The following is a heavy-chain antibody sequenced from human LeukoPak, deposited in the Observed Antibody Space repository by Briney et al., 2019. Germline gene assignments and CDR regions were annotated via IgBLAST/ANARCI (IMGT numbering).Heavy chain of an antibody. V-gene: IGHV4-38-2*02. J-gene: IGHJ5*02. CDR2: IYHSGST. CDR3: ARDFYGSGSWNWFDP. Sequence: SGPALVNPTQTLTLTCTFSGFSLSTSGMCVTWIRQPPGKGLEWIGSIYHSGSTYYNPSLKSRVTISVDTSKNQFSLKLSSVTAADTAVYYCARDFYGSGSWNWFDPWGQGTLVTVSS. D-gene: IGHD3-10*01. CDR1: GFSLSTSGM.